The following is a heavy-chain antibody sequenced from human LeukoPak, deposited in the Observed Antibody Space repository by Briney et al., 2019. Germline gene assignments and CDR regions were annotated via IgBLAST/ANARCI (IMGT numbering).Heavy chain of an antibody. CDR3: VSFYETY. Sequence: PGGSLRLSCAAPGNYWMHWVRQAPGKGLVWVSHINSDGSWTSYADSVKGRFTISKDNAKNTVYLQMNSLRAEDTAVYYCVSFYETYWGRRTLVTVSS. D-gene: IGHD2/OR15-2a*01. CDR1: GNYW. J-gene: IGHJ4*02. V-gene: IGHV3-74*01. CDR2: INSDGSWT.